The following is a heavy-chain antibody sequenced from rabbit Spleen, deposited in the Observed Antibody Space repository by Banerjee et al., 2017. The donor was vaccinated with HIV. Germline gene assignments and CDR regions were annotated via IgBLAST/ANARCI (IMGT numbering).Heavy chain of an antibody. CDR2: IDAGSSGFT. D-gene: IGHD4-1*01. CDR3: AREVAAKFNL. Sequence: QEHLEESGGGLVKPEGSLTLTCKASEVSFSYSSYICWVRQAPGKGLEWIACIDAGSSGFTYFASWAKGRFTCSKTSSTTATLQMTRLTVADTATYFCAREVAAKFNLWGPGTLVTVS. J-gene: IGHJ4*01. CDR1: EVSFSYSSY. V-gene: IGHV1S45*01.